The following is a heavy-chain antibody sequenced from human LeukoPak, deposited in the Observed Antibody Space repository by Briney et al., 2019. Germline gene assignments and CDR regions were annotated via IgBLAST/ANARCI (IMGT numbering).Heavy chain of an antibody. Sequence: SVKVSCTASGGTFSSYAISWVRQAPGQGLEWMGGIIPIFGTANYAQKFQGRVTITADESTSTAYMGLSSLRSEDTAVYYCARGGPDSSGYQDAFDIWGQGTMVTVSS. CDR1: GGTFSSYA. V-gene: IGHV1-69*13. CDR3: ARGGPDSSGYQDAFDI. D-gene: IGHD3-22*01. J-gene: IGHJ3*02. CDR2: IIPIFGTA.